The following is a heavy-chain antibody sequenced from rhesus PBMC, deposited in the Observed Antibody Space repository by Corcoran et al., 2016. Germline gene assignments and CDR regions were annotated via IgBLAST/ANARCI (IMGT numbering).Heavy chain of an antibody. CDR2: IDGSGIT. V-gene: IGHV4-160*01. CDR3: VRDGKPHQMFDY. J-gene: IGHJ4*01. D-gene: IGHD1-44*01. Sequence: QLQLQESGPGLGKPSETLSLPCAVSGGSISGYWWSWIRQSPGKGLEWFGRIDGSGITDTNPSIKSRVSLSRDTSKNQFSLKLSAVTSADTAMYYCVRDGKPHQMFDYWGQGVLVTVSS. CDR1: GGSISGYW.